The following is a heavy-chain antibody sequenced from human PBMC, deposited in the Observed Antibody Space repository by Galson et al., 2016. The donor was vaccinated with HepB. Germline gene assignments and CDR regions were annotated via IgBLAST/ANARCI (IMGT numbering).Heavy chain of an antibody. CDR2: ISYDGSNK. V-gene: IGHV3-30*18. CDR3: AKTDSSGGMY. Sequence: SLRLSCAASGFTFSRNGMHWVGQAPGTGLEWEAVISYDGSNKYYADSVKGRFIISRDNSKNTLYLQMNSLRAEDTAVYYCAKTDSSGGMYWGQGTLVTVSS. D-gene: IGHD6-19*01. J-gene: IGHJ4*02. CDR1: GFTFSRNG.